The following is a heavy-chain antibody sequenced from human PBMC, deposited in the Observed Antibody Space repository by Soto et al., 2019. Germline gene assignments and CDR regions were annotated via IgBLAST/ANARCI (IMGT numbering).Heavy chain of an antibody. CDR1: GFSFTGYY. CDR3: AKDLTRQLAYWLDP. J-gene: IGHJ5*02. V-gene: IGHV1-2*02. CDR2: INAHSGGT. D-gene: IGHD6-6*01. Sequence: ASVKVSCKASGFSFTGYYIHWLRQAPGQGLEWMGWINAHSGGTEYAQKVQGRVTLTRDTSIATAYLTLTSLTSDDTALYYCAKDLTRQLAYWLDPWGQGTQVTVSS.